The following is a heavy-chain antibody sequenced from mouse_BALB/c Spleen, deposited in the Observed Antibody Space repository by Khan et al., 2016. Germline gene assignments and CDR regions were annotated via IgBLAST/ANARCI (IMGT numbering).Heavy chain of an antibody. Sequence: VQLQESGPGLVAPSQSLSITCTVSGFSLTGYGVNWVRQPPGKGLEWLGKIWADGRTDYNSALKSRVSISKDNSKSQVVLKMNSLQTDDTANYYFASDYDGFAYWGQGTLVIVSA. V-gene: IGHV2-6-7*01. CDR1: GFSLTGYG. CDR2: IWADGRT. CDR3: ASDYDGFAY. J-gene: IGHJ3*01. D-gene: IGHD2-12*01.